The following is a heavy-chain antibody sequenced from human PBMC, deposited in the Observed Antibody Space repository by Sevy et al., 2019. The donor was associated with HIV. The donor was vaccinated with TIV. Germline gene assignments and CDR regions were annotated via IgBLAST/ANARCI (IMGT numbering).Heavy chain of an antibody. J-gene: IGHJ4*02. Sequence: GGSLRLSCAASGFTFSSYWMSWVRQAPGKGLEWVANIKQDGSEKYYVDSVKGRFTISRDNAKNSLYLQMNSLRAEDTAVYYCARDEGVDWNDESHFDYWGQGTLVTVSS. CDR2: IKQDGSEK. CDR1: GFTFSSYW. V-gene: IGHV3-7*01. D-gene: IGHD1-1*01. CDR3: ARDEGVDWNDESHFDY.